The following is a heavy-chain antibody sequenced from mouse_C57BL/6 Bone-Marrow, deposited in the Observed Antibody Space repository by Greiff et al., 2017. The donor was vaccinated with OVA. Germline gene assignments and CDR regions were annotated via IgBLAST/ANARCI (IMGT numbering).Heavy chain of an antibody. J-gene: IGHJ1*03. Sequence: QVQLQQPGAELVKPGASVKMSCKASGYTFTSYWITWVKQRPGQGLEWIGDIYPGSGSTNYNEKFKSKATLTVDTSSSTAYMQLSSLTSEDSADYYCAKGGFRTTVVARGWYFDVWGTGTTVTVSS. D-gene: IGHD1-1*01. CDR1: GYTFTSYW. V-gene: IGHV1-55*01. CDR3: AKGGFRTTVVARGWYFDV. CDR2: IYPGSGST.